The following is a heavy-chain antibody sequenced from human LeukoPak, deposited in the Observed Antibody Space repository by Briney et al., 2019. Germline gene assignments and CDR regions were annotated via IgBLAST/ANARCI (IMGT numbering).Heavy chain of an antibody. V-gene: IGHV4-39*01. CDR2: IYYSGST. Sequence: PSETLSLTCTVSGGSISSSSYYWGWIRQPPGKGLELIGSIYYSGSTYYNPSLKSRVTISVDTSKNQFSLKLSSVTAADTAVYYCASYPSAYYYDSSGYYSNWGQGTLVTVSS. J-gene: IGHJ4*02. CDR1: GGSISSSSYY. CDR3: ASYPSAYYYDSSGYYSN. D-gene: IGHD3-22*01.